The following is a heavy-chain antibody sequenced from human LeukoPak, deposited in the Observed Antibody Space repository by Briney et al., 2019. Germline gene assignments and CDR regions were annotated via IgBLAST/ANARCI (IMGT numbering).Heavy chain of an antibody. Sequence: PGVSLRLSCAVSRFSVSNNDMSWVRQAPGKGLVWVSVIYSGGTTYYADSVKGRFTISRGNSKNTLYLQMNSLRGEDTALYYCARLYSYAFDYWGQGTLVTVSS. CDR3: ARLYSYAFDY. CDR2: IYSGGTT. V-gene: IGHV3-53*01. D-gene: IGHD5-18*01. J-gene: IGHJ4*02. CDR1: RFSVSNND.